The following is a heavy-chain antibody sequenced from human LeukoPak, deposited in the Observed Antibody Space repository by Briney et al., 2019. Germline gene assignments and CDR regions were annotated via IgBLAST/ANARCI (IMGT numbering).Heavy chain of an antibody. CDR3: AKGYYGLGSCSYHYYGMDV. Sequence: PGGSLRLSCAASGLTFSSYAMSWVRQAPGKGLEWVSTITGSGGSTDYADSVKGRFTISRDNSKNTLSLQMNSLRADDTAVYYCAKGYYGLGSCSYHYYGMDVWGQGTTVTVSS. D-gene: IGHD3-10*01. CDR1: GLTFSSYA. CDR2: ITGSGGST. V-gene: IGHV3-23*01. J-gene: IGHJ6*02.